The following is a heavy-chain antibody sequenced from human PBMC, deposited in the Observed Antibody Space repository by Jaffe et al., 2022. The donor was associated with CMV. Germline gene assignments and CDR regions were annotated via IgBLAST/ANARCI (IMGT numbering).Heavy chain of an antibody. Sequence: EVQLVQSGAEVKKPGESLKISCKGSGYSFTSYWIGWVRQMPGKGLEWMGIIYPGDSDTRYSPSFQGQVTISADKSISTAYLQWSSLKASDTAMYYCARPRVPSLHYYDSSGDAFDIWGQGTMVTVSS. CDR3: ARPRVPSLHYYDSSGDAFDI. D-gene: IGHD3-22*01. CDR2: IYPGDSDT. CDR1: GYSFTSYW. J-gene: IGHJ3*02. V-gene: IGHV5-51*01.